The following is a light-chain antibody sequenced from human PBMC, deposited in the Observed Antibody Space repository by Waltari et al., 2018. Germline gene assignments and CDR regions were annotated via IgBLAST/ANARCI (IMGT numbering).Light chain of an antibody. Sequence: SHELTQPPSVSVSPGQPATITCSGDKLRDHFASWYQQRPGQSPVLVIYLDSKRPSGIPERFSGSNSGETATLTISGTQATDEADYYCQAWASTNWAFGGGTKLTVL. CDR1: KLRDHF. CDR3: QAWASTNWA. V-gene: IGLV3-1*01. J-gene: IGLJ3*02. CDR2: LDS.